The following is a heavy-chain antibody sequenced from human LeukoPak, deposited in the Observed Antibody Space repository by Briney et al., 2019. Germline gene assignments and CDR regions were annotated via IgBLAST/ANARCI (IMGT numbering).Heavy chain of an antibody. CDR1: GFTFSTYA. CDR2: TSGSSRNT. V-gene: IGHV3-23*01. CDR3: AKDPGSNSYGSFDN. J-gene: IGHJ4*02. Sequence: GGSLRLSCAASGFTFSTYAMTWVRQAPAKGLEWVSSTSGSSRNTYYADSLKGRFTISRDNSKNTLYLQMNCLTAEDTAIYYCAKDPGSNSYGSFDNWGQGSLVTVSS. D-gene: IGHD5-18*01.